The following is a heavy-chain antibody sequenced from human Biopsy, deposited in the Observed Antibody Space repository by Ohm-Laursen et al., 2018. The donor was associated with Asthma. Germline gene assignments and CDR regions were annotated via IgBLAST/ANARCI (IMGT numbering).Heavy chain of an antibody. CDR1: GDSITSDGCC. CDR2: IHHSGTS. Sequence: SEILSLTCPVSGDSITSDGCCWNWIRQHPGKGLEWIGYIHHSGTSYFNPSLKSRVSFSRDTSKNQFSLRLSSVTAADTAMYYCARIPRRSGSYFVDYWGQGTLVTVSS. V-gene: IGHV4-31*03. CDR3: ARIPRRSGSYFVDY. J-gene: IGHJ4*02. D-gene: IGHD3-22*01.